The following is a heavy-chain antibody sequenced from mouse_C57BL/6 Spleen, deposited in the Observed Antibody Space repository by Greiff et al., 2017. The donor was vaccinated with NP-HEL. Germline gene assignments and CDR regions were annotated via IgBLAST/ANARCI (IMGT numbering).Heavy chain of an antibody. D-gene: IGHD1-1*01. CDR2: IYPGDGDT. V-gene: IGHV1-80*01. Sequence: QVQLQQSGAELVKPGASVKISCKASGYAFSSYWMNWVKQRPGKGLEWIGQIYPGDGDTNYNGKFKGKATLTADKFSSTAYMQLSSLTSEDSAVYFCARKGTTVVERAMDYWGQGTSVTVSS. J-gene: IGHJ4*01. CDR3: ARKGTTVVERAMDY. CDR1: GYAFSSYW.